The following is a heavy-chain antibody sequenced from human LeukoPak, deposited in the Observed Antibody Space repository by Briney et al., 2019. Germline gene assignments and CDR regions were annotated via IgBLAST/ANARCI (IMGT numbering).Heavy chain of an antibody. J-gene: IGHJ3*02. CDR3: ARYGSDAFDI. V-gene: IGHV3-7*03. CDR2: INQDGSEI. Sequence: PGGSLRLSCAASGFTFRSYWMSWVRQAPGKGLEWVAKINQDGSEIFYVDSMKGRFTISRDNSKNTLYLQMNSLRAEDTAVYYCARYGSDAFDIWGQGTMVTVSS. D-gene: IGHD4-17*01. CDR1: GFTFRSYW.